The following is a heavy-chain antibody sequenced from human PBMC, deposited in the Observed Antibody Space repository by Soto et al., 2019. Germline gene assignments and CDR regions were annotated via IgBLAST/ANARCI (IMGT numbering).Heavy chain of an antibody. CDR1: GFTFSSYD. CDR2: IGTAGDT. D-gene: IGHD4-17*01. J-gene: IGHJ4*02. Sequence: PGGSLRLSCAASGFTFSSYDMHWVRQATGKGLEWVSAIGTAGDTYYPGSVKGRFTISRENAKNSLYLQMNSLRAEDTAVYYCARALSVTTEFDYWGQGTLVTVSS. CDR3: ARALSVTTEFDY. V-gene: IGHV3-13*01.